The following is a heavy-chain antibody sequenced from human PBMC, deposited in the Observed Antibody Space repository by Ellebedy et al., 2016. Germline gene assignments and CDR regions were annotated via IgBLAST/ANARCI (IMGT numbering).Heavy chain of an antibody. V-gene: IGHV3-23*01. J-gene: IGHJ4*02. D-gene: IGHD1-26*01. CDR1: GFTFSNYA. CDR2: ISGSGGST. CDR3: AKGVGATVFSGAGDY. Sequence: GESLKISXAASGFTFSNYAMNWVRQAPGKGLEWVSAISGSGGSTYYADSVKGRFTISRDNSKNTLYLQMNSLRAEDTAVYYCAKGVGATVFSGAGDYWGQGTLVTVSS.